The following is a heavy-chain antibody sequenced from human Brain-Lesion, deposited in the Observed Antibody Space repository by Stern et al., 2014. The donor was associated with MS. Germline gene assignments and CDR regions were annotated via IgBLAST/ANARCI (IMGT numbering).Heavy chain of an antibody. CDR2: IYYSGNT. Sequence: VQLVESGPGLVKPSETLSLTCTVAGGSVSSTSYAWAWIRPPPGKGLAWIGTIYYSGNTYYSPSLKSRLTISLDTSQNQFSLQLGSVTAADTAVYYCAGEEDIRYCSGGSCTGNWFDPWGQGTLVTVSS. J-gene: IGHJ5*02. V-gene: IGHV4-39*01. CDR1: GGSVSSTSYA. CDR3: AGEEDIRYCSGGSCTGNWFDP. D-gene: IGHD2-15*01.